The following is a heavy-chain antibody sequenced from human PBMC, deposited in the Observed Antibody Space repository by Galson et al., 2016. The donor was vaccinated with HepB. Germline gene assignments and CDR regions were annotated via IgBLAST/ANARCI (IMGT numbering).Heavy chain of an antibody. V-gene: IGHV3-23*01. CDR2: ISGGGVST. D-gene: IGHD6-19*01. J-gene: IGHJ4*02. CDR1: GFTFSSYA. CDR3: AKDRRRDGGWEIDC. Sequence: SLRLSCAASGFTFSSYAMNWVRQAPGKGLQWVSGISGGGVSTHYADSVKGRFTISRDNSKNTLYLQMNSLGADDTAVYYCAKDRRRDGGWEIDCWGQGTLVAVSS.